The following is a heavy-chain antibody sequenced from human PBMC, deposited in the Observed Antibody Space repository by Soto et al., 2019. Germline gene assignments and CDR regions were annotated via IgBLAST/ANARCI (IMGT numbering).Heavy chain of an antibody. J-gene: IGHJ4*02. D-gene: IGHD3-10*01. V-gene: IGHV4-59*01. CDR3: ARAGIWFGSRLDF. CDR2: FYNAGTI. CDR1: GNSITTYS. Sequence: SETLSLTCTVSGNSITTYSWNWIRRSPGKGLEWIGYFYNAGTINYNPALRSRVTISVDTSKNQISLKLTSVTAADTAVYYCARAGIWFGSRLDFWGQGSLVT.